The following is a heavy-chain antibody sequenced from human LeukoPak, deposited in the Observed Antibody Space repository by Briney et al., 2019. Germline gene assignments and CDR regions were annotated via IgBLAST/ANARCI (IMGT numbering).Heavy chain of an antibody. Sequence: GGSLRLSCAASGFTFGTYSMNWVRQAPGKGLEWVSSISSSSSYIYYADSVKGRFTISRDNAKNSLFLQMSSLRAEDTAVYYCARDAMVRGVIDAFDIWGQGTVVTVSS. CDR2: ISSSSSYI. CDR1: GFTFGTYS. J-gene: IGHJ3*02. D-gene: IGHD3-10*01. CDR3: ARDAMVRGVIDAFDI. V-gene: IGHV3-21*01.